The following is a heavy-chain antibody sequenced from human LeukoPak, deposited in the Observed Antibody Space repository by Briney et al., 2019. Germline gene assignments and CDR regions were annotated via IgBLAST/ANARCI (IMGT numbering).Heavy chain of an antibody. CDR2: SYYSGST. J-gene: IGHJ4*02. CDR3: ARVAYYGSGTYYFDY. V-gene: IGHV4-59*06. Sequence: SETLSLTCTVSGGSISSYYWSWIRQHPGKGLEWIGYSYYSGSTYYNPSLKSRVVISVDTSTKQFSLKLSSVTAADTAVYYCARVAYYGSGTYYFDYWGQGSLVTVSS. D-gene: IGHD3-10*01. CDR1: GGSISSYY.